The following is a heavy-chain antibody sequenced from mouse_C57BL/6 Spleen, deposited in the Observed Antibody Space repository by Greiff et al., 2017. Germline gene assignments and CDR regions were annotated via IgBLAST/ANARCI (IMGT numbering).Heavy chain of an antibody. J-gene: IGHJ4*01. CDR3: AREAPDSSGYAMDY. D-gene: IGHD3-2*02. CDR2: ISDGGSYT. V-gene: IGHV5-4*01. Sequence: DVKLVESGGGLVKPGGSLKLSCAASGFTFSSYAMSWVRQTPEKRLEWVATISDGGSYTYYPDNVKGRFTISRDNAKNNLYLQLSHLKSEDTAMYYCAREAPDSSGYAMDYWGQGTSVTVSS. CDR1: GFTFSSYA.